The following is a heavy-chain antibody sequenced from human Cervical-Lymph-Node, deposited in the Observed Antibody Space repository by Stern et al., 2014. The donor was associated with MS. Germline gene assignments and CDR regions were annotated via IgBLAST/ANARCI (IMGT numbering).Heavy chain of an antibody. Sequence: VQLVESGAGVVQPGRSLRLSCAASGFTFSSYGMHWVRQAPGKGLEWVAVISYDGSNKSYADSVKGRLTIPRDNSKNTLYLQMNSLRAEDTAVYYGAKVGAIAVAGTGFQHWGQGTLVTVSS. CDR1: GFTFSSYG. CDR3: AKVGAIAVAGTGFQH. CDR2: ISYDGSNK. J-gene: IGHJ1*01. V-gene: IGHV3-30*18. D-gene: IGHD6-19*01.